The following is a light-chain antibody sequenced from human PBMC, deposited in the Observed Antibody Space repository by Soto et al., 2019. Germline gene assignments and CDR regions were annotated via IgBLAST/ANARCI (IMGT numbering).Light chain of an antibody. CDR2: GAS. CDR3: QQYNNWPLA. CDR1: KRVSSH. Sequence: EIVMTQSPTTLSVSPGERATLSCRASKRVSSHLAWYQQKPGQAPRLLIYGASTRATVIPARFSGSGSGTEFTLTLSSLQSEDFAVYYCQQYNNWPLAFGGGTKVEIK. V-gene: IGKV3-15*01. J-gene: IGKJ4*01.